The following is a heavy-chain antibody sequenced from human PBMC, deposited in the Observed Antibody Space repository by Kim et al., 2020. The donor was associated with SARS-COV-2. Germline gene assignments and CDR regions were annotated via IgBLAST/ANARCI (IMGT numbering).Heavy chain of an antibody. V-gene: IGHV3-30*04. D-gene: IGHD2-2*01. J-gene: IGHJ6*02. CDR3: ATTPGIVPADPQYYYGMDV. Sequence: GGSLRLSCAASGFTFSKYAMHWVRQAPGKGLEWVAIISNTGSNEYYVDSVKGRFTISRDNSKNTLYLQMNSLRGEDTAVYFCATTPGIVPADPQYYYGMDVWGQGTTVTVSS. CDR2: ISNTGSNE. CDR1: GFTFSKYA.